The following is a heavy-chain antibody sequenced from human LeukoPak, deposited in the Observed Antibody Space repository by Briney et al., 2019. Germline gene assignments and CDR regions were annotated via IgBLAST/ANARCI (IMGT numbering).Heavy chain of an antibody. J-gene: IGHJ4*02. CDR3: ARGLRLGELSIDY. V-gene: IGHV3-21*01. CDR2: ISSSSSYI. CDR1: GFTFSSYS. Sequence: SGGSLRLSCAASGFTFSSYSMNWVRQAPGKGLEWVSSISSSSSYIYYADSVKGRFTISRDNAKNSLYLQMNSLRAEDTAVYYCARGLRLGELSIDYWGQGTLVTVSS. D-gene: IGHD3-16*02.